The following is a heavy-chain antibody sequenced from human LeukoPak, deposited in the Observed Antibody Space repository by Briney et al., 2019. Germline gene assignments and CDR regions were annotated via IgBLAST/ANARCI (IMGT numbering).Heavy chain of an antibody. CDR1: GGTFSSYA. CDR2: IFPIFGTA. D-gene: IGHD1-26*01. V-gene: IGHV1-69*05. J-gene: IGHJ4*02. Sequence: SVKVSCKASGGTFSSYAISWVRQAPGQGLEWMGGIFPIFGTANYAQKFQGRVTITTDESTSTAYMELSSLRSEDTAVYYCARPGIVGATENFDYWGQGTLVTVSS. CDR3: ARPGIVGATENFDY.